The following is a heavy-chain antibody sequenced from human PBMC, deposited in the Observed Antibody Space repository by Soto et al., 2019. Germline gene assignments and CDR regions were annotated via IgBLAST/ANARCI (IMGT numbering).Heavy chain of an antibody. CDR2: INSDGSST. J-gene: IGHJ4*02. V-gene: IGHV3-74*01. CDR3: AGDCRGGSCYSGDIDY. Sequence: VQLVESGGGLVQPGGSLRLSCAASGFTFSSYWMHWVRQVPGKGLVWVSRINSDGSSTTYADFVRGRFTISRDNAKNTLYLQMNSLGAEDTAVYYCAGDCRGGSCYSGDIDYWGQGTLVTVSS. CDR1: GFTFSSYW. D-gene: IGHD2-15*01.